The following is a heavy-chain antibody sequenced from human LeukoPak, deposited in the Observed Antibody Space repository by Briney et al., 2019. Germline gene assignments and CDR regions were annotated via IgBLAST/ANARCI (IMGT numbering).Heavy chain of an antibody. CDR3: ARERPSSYYFDY. V-gene: IGHV1-2*02. CDR2: INPNSGGT. Sequence: ASVTVSCNTSGYTFTGYYMHWVRQAPGQGLDWMGWINPNSGGTNYAQKFQDRVTMTRDTSISTAYMELTRLRSEDTAVYFCARERPSSYYFDYWGQGTLVTGSS. J-gene: IGHJ4*02. CDR1: GYTFTGYY.